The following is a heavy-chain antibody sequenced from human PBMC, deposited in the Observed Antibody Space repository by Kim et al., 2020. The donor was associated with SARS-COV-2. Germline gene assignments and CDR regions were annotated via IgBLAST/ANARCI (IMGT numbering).Heavy chain of an antibody. CDR1: GGSISSGGYY. CDR2: IYYSGST. CDR3: ARDNPQRRSSSWYNFFDY. D-gene: IGHD6-13*01. V-gene: IGHV4-31*03. J-gene: IGHJ4*02. Sequence: SETLSLTCTVSGGSISSGGYYWSWIRQHPGKGLEWIGYIYYSGSTYYNPSLKSRVTISVDTSKNQFSLKLSSVTAADTAVYYCARDNPQRRSSSWYNFFDYWGQGTLVTVSS.